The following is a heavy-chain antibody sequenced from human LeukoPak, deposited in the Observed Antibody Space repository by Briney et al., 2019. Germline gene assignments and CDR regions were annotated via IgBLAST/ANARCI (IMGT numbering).Heavy chain of an antibody. Sequence: GGSLRLSCAASGFAFSNFAMHWVRQAPGKGLEWVSSISSSSSYIYYADSVKGRFTISRDNSKNTLYLQMNSLRAEGTAVYYCAGGGSIAAGTEDDAFDIWGQGTMVTVSS. J-gene: IGHJ3*02. CDR2: ISSSSSYI. CDR3: AGGGSIAAGTEDDAFDI. V-gene: IGHV3-21*01. CDR1: GFAFSNFA. D-gene: IGHD6-13*01.